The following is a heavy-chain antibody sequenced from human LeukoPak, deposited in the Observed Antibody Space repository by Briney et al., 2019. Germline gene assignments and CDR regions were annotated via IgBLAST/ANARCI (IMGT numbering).Heavy chain of an antibody. CDR3: AKDISDRWLQDYYYYYGMDV. J-gene: IGHJ6*02. Sequence: GRSLRLSCAASGFTFDDYAMHWVRQAPGKGLEWVSGISWNSGSIGYADSVKGRFTISRDNAKNSLYLQMNSLRAEDTALYYCAKDISDRWLQDYYYYYGMDVWGQGTTVTVSS. D-gene: IGHD5-12*01. CDR1: GFTFDDYA. CDR2: ISWNSGSI. V-gene: IGHV3-9*01.